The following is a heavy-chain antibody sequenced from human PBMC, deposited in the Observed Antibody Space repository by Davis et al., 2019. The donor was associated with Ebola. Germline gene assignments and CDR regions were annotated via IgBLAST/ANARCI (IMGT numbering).Heavy chain of an antibody. CDR1: GFTFSSYW. Sequence: PGGSLRLSCAASGFTFSSYWMHWVRQAPGKGLVWVSRINSDGSSTSYADSVKGRFTISRDNAKNTLYLQMNSLRAEDTAVYYCARRRSSRGDWFDPWGQGTLVTVSS. J-gene: IGHJ5*02. CDR3: ARRRSSRGDWFDP. CDR2: INSDGSST. D-gene: IGHD6-6*01. V-gene: IGHV3-74*01.